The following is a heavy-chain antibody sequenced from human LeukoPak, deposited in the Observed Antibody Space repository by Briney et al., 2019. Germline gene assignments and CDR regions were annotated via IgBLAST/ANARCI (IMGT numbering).Heavy chain of an antibody. V-gene: IGHV1-24*01. CDR1: GSTLTELS. Sequence: ASVKVSCKVHGSTLTELSMHWVRQAPGKGLEWMGGFDPGDAETTYAQKFQGRVTMTEDTSTDTAYMELSSLRSEDTAVYYCAAGGVYDLLRYWGQGALVTVSS. D-gene: IGHD5/OR15-5a*01. CDR3: AAGGVYDLLRY. J-gene: IGHJ4*02. CDR2: FDPGDAET.